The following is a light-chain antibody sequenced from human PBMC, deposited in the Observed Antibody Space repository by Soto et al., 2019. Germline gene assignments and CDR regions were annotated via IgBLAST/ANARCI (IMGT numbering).Light chain of an antibody. Sequence: QSVLTQPASVSGSPGQSITISCTGTIRDVGAYNLVSWYQQHPGKAPKLLIFEVRHRASGISYRFSGSKSGNTASLTISGLQTEDEGDYFCSSYTTRSTLVFGGGTKVTVL. V-gene: IGLV2-14*01. CDR2: EVR. CDR3: SSYTTRSTLV. CDR1: IRDVGAYNL. J-gene: IGLJ2*01.